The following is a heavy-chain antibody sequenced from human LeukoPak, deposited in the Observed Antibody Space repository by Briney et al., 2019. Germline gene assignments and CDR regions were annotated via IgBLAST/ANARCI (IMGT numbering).Heavy chain of an antibody. CDR3: VRGGYRGFDYEY. D-gene: IGHD5-12*01. J-gene: IGHJ4*02. CDR2: ISPDSNYK. CDR1: GFTFSTYS. Sequence: GGSLRLSCAASGFTFSTYSMNWLRLAPRKGLEWVSSISPDSNYKYYVDSVKGRFTISRDNAKSSLYLQMNSLRAEDTAVYYCVRGGYRGFDYEYWGQGTLVTVSS. V-gene: IGHV3-21*01.